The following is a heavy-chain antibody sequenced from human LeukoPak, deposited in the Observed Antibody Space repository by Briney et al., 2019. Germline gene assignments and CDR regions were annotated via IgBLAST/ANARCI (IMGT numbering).Heavy chain of an antibody. CDR1: GYTFTRYG. CDR3: ARDDLTGDYYDSSGYLY. D-gene: IGHD3-22*01. J-gene: IGHJ4*02. V-gene: IGHV1-18*01. Sequence: ASVKVSCKASGYTFTRYGISWVRQAPGQGLEWMGWISAYNGNTNYAQKLQGRVTMTTDTSTSTAYMELRSLRSDDTAVYYCARDDLTGDYYDSSGYLYWGQGTLVTVSS. CDR2: ISAYNGNT.